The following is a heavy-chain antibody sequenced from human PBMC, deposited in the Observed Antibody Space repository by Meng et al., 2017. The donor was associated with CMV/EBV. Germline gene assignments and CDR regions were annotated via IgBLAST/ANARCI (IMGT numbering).Heavy chain of an antibody. Sequence: ASVKVSCKASGYTFTSYGISWVRQAPGQGLEWMGWISAYNGNTNYAQKLQGRVTMTTDTSTSTAYMELRSLRSDDTAVYYCARDRRGGYQLRFHYYYGMDVWGQGTTVTVSS. V-gene: IGHV1-18*01. D-gene: IGHD2-2*01. CDR1: GYTFTSYG. J-gene: IGHJ6*02. CDR3: ARDRRGGYQLRFHYYYGMDV. CDR2: ISAYNGNT.